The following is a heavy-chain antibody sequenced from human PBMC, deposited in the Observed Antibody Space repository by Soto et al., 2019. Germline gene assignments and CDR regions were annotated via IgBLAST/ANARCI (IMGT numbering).Heavy chain of an antibody. CDR3: AKLRYFDWSAYNWFEY. J-gene: IGHJ5*01. Sequence: GGSLRLSCAASGFAFSSYAMTWVRQAPGKGLEWVSGISGSGATTSYADSVKGRFTVSRDNSKNTLYLQMNSLRVEDTAVYHCAKLRYFDWSAYNWFEYWGQGTPVTVSS. CDR2: ISGSGATT. D-gene: IGHD3-9*01. CDR1: GFAFSSYA. V-gene: IGHV3-23*01.